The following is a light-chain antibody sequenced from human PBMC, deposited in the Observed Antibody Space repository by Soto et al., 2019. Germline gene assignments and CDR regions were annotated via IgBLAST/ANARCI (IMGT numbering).Light chain of an antibody. J-gene: IGLJ1*01. CDR2: QVT. Sequence: QSVLTQPASVSGSPGQWITISCTGTSSDLAIYNYVYWYQQQPGKAPKLMIYQVTNRPSGVSNRFSGYRSGTTSSLTIAVHQAEDEDDYYRSSYTDSSNYVFGTGTKLTVL. CDR1: SSDLAIYNY. V-gene: IGLV2-14*01. CDR3: SSYTDSSNYV.